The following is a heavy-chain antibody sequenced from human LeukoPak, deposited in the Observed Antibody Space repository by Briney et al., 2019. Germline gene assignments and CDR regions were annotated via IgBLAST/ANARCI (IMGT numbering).Heavy chain of an antibody. Sequence: GESLRLSCAASGFTFSSYGMHWVRQAPGKGLEWVAVISYDGSNKYYADSVKGRFTISRDNSKNTLYLQMNSLRAEDTAVYYCAIKTSEYYYGSGSNFQHWGQGTLVTVSS. CDR3: AIKTSEYYYGSGSNFQH. D-gene: IGHD3-10*01. V-gene: IGHV3-30*03. CDR2: ISYDGSNK. CDR1: GFTFSSYG. J-gene: IGHJ1*01.